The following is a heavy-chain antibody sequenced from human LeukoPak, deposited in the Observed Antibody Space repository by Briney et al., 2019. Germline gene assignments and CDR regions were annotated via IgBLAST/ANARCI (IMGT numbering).Heavy chain of an antibody. CDR2: IIPIFGTA. D-gene: IGHD2-2*01. V-gene: IGHV1-69*13. Sequence: GASVKVSCKASGYTFTDYYIHWVRQAPGQGLEWMGGIIPIFGTANYAQKFQGRVTITADESTSTAYMELSSLRSEDTAVYYCARPSVVVPAALDYWGQGTLVTVSS. CDR1: GYTFTDYY. J-gene: IGHJ4*02. CDR3: ARPSVVVPAALDY.